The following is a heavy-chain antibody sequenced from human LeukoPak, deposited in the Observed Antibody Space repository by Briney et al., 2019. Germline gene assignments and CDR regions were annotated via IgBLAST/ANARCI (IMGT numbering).Heavy chain of an antibody. Sequence: GGSLRLSCSASGFTFSSYAMHWVRQAPGKGLEYVSAISSNGGSTYYADSVKGRFTISRDNTKNTLYLQMSSLRAEDTAVYYCVKDLDYGDYEFDYWGQGTLVTVSS. J-gene: IGHJ4*02. CDR1: GFTFSSYA. CDR3: VKDLDYGDYEFDY. CDR2: ISSNGGST. V-gene: IGHV3-64D*06. D-gene: IGHD4-17*01.